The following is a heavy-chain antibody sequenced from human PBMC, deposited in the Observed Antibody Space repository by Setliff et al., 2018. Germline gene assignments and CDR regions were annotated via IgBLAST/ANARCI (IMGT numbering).Heavy chain of an antibody. J-gene: IGHJ4*02. CDR2: FDPEDGET. CDR3: ARGLREDGYKLADY. D-gene: IGHD5-12*01. V-gene: IGHV1-24*01. Sequence: ASVKVSCKVSGYTLTELSMHWVRQAPGKGLEWMGGFDPEDGETIYAQKFQGRVTITADESTSTAYMELSSLRSGDTAVYYCARGLREDGYKLADYWGQGTLVTVSS. CDR1: GYTLTELS.